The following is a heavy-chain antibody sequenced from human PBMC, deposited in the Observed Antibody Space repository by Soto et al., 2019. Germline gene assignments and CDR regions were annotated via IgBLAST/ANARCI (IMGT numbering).Heavy chain of an antibody. J-gene: IGHJ4*02. Sequence: EVQLLESGGGLVQPGGSLRLSCAASRFTFSSYAMSWVRQAPGKGLEWVSAISGSAGGTYYADSVKGRFTISRDNSKNPLYLQMNSLRVEDTAVYYRAKDLGDPDYWGQGTPVIVSS. V-gene: IGHV3-23*01. CDR2: ISGSAGGT. CDR3: AKDLGDPDY. D-gene: IGHD4-17*01. CDR1: RFTFSSYA.